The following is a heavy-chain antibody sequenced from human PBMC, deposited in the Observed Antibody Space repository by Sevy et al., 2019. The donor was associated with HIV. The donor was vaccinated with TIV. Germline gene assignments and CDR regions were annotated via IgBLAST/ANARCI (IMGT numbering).Heavy chain of an antibody. V-gene: IGHV3-33*01. CDR3: ARERDENSSGWSVPFDK. CDR2: IWYDGSKK. CDR1: GFSFSTYG. J-gene: IGHJ4*02. Sequence: GGSLRLSCTTSGFSFSTYGMHWVRQAPGKGLEWVAGIWYDGSKKQYADSVKGRFTISRDNSKNTMYLQMNSLRVEDTALFYCARERDENSSGWSVPFDKWGQGTWSPSPQ. D-gene: IGHD6-19*01.